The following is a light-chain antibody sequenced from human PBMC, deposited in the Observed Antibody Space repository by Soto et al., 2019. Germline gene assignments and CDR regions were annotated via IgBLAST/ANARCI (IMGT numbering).Light chain of an antibody. CDR1: RSLSSDY. V-gene: IGKV3-20*01. CDR3: QQYSDLPMT. CDR2: HAS. Sequence: IVLMQSPDTLSLSPGERATLSCRASRSLSSDYLAWYQQKPGQAPRLLFYHASRRATGAPDRFSGSGSGTDFTLTISRLEPEDFAVYFCQQYSDLPMTFGQGTRLEIK. J-gene: IGKJ5*01.